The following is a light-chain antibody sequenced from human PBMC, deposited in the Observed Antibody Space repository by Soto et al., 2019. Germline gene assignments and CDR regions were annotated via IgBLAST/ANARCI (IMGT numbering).Light chain of an antibody. CDR3: QQSYNSPRT. CDR2: AAS. J-gene: IGKJ1*01. Sequence: DIQMTQSPSSLSASVGDRVTITCRASQTISNYLNWYQQKPGKAPRLLIYAASTLHSGVPSRFGGSGSGTDFSLTITSLQPVDFATYYCQQSYNSPRTFGQGTKVEIK. V-gene: IGKV1-39*01. CDR1: QTISNY.